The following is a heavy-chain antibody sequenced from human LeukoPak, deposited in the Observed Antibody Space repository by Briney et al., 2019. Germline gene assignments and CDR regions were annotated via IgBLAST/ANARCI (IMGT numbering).Heavy chain of an antibody. CDR3: ARDLTVTLKKDFDC. CDR2: IIPILGIA. J-gene: IGHJ5*01. D-gene: IGHD4-17*01. CDR1: GGTFSSYA. V-gene: IGHV1-69*04. Sequence: SVKVSCKASGGTFSSYAISWVRQAPGQGLEWMGRIIPILGIANYAQKFQGRVTITADKSTSTAYMELRSLRSEDTAVYYCARDLTVTLKKDFDCGGQGTLVTFSS.